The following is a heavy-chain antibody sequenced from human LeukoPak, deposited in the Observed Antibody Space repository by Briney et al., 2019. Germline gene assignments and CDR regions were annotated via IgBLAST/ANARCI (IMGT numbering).Heavy chain of an antibody. D-gene: IGHD2-15*01. CDR2: IYSGGST. V-gene: IGHV3-66*01. CDR3: ARCPGYCSGGSCYPRYYYYFDY. Sequence: GGSLRLSCAASGFTVSGNYMSWVRQAPGKGLEWVSVIYSGGSTYYADSVKGRFTISRDNSKNTLYLQMNSLRAEDTAVYYCARCPGYCSGGSCYPRYYYYFDYWGQGTLVTVSS. CDR1: GFTVSGNY. J-gene: IGHJ4*02.